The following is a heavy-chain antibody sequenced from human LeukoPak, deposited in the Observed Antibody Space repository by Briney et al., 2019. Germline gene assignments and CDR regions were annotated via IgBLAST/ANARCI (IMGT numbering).Heavy chain of an antibody. D-gene: IGHD6-13*01. CDR2: IWWNSGNI. J-gene: IGHJ4*02. CDR1: GFTFDDYA. Sequence: GGSLRLSCASSGFTFDDYAMHWVRQAPGNGMEWVSGIWWNSGNIGYATSVKRRFTISRDNAKNSLYLQISSLRAEDTALYYCAKDIAAAGGGYFDYWGQGTLVTVSS. CDR3: AKDIAAAGGGYFDY. V-gene: IGHV3-9*01.